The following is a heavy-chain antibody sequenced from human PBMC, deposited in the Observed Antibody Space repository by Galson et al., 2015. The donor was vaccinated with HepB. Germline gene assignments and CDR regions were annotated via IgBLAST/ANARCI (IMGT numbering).Heavy chain of an antibody. V-gene: IGHV3-23*01. CDR3: AKEGEGEIVSTIPGYYLSD. CDR1: GFVFNDYA. Sequence: SLRLSCAASGFVFNDYAMTWVRQAPGKGLEWVSSISVRGSGTYYADSVKGRFTISRDNSNNVVSLQMNNLRVEDTAVYFCAKEGEGEIVSTIPGYYLSDWGPGTLLTVSS. CDR2: ISVRGSGT. J-gene: IGHJ4*02. D-gene: IGHD5/OR15-5a*01.